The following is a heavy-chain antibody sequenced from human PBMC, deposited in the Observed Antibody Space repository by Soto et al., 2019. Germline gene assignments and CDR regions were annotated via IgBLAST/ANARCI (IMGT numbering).Heavy chain of an antibody. J-gene: IGHJ4*02. Sequence: GASVKVSCKASGYTFTSYGISWVRQAPGQGLEWMGWISAYNGNTNYAQKLQGRVTMTTDTSTSTAYMELRSLRSDDTAVYYCARMGPLRYFDWFDFDYWGQGTLVTVSS. CDR2: ISAYNGNT. CDR1: GYTFTSYG. D-gene: IGHD3-9*01. V-gene: IGHV1-18*01. CDR3: ARMGPLRYFDWFDFDY.